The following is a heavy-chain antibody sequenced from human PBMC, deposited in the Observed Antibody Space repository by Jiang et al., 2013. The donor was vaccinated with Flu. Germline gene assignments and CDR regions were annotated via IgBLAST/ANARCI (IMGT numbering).Heavy chain of an antibody. Sequence: VQLVESGGDLVQPGGSLRLSCTASGFTFNNYAMSWVRQAPGKGLEWVSGISGSGGSTYYADSVKGRFTISRDNSKNTLYLQMNSLRAEDTAVYYCAKVHIEATVLGWFDPWGQGTLVTVSS. CDR2: ISGSGGST. D-gene: IGHD5-12*01. V-gene: IGHV3-23*04. J-gene: IGHJ5*02. CDR1: GFTFNNYA. CDR3: AKVHIEATVLGWFDP.